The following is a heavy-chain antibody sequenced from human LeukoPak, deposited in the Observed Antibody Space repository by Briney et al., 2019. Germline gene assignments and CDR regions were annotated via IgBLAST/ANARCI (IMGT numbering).Heavy chain of an antibody. V-gene: IGHV1-2*02. CDR3: ARDYGGAYDYAAYFFDY. D-gene: IGHD3-16*01. J-gene: IGHJ4*02. CDR2: INPDSGGT. CDR1: GYSFTGYY. Sequence: ASVKVSCKASGYSFTGYYMHWVRQAPGQGPEWMGWINPDSGGTKYAQKFQGRVTITRDTSISTAYMELSRLRSDDTAIYYCARDYGGAYDYAAYFFDYWGQGTLVTVSS.